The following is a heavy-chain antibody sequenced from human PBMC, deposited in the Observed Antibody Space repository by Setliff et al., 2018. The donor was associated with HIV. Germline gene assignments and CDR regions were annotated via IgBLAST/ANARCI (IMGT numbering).Heavy chain of an antibody. CDR2: MDQDGRDR. CDR3: AKDGN. V-gene: IGHV3-7*01. Sequence: PGGSLRLSCAASGFTFSNFWLIWVRQAPGKGLEWVANMDQDGRDRYYVASVRGRFTISRDNAKSSLYLQMNSLRAEDTAVYYCAKDGNWGQGTLVTV. D-gene: IGHD2-15*01. J-gene: IGHJ4*02. CDR1: GFTFSNFW.